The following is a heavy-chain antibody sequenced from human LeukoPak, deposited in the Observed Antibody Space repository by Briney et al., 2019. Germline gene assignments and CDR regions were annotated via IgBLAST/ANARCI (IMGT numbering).Heavy chain of an antibody. CDR1: GGSISSGGYY. V-gene: IGHV4-31*03. CDR2: IYYSGST. D-gene: IGHD3-22*01. CDR3: ARATSGYYFDF. Sequence: PSETLSLTCTVSGGSISSGGYYWSWIRQHPGKGLEWIGYIYYSGSTYYNPSLKSRVTISVDPSKNQFSLKLSSVTAADTAVYFCARATSGYYFDFWDQGTLVTVSS. J-gene: IGHJ4*02.